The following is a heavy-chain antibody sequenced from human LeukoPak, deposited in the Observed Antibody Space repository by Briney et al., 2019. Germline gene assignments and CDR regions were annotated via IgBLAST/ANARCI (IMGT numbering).Heavy chain of an antibody. V-gene: IGHV3-23*01. J-gene: IGHJ4*02. CDR3: AKATRPADSSSNYVDFDC. Sequence: PGGSLRLSCAASGFXFSSYAITWVRQAPGKGLEWVSAIGDSTYSADSVKGRFTISRDNSKNTLYLQMNSLRGEDTAVYYCAKATRPADSSSNYVDFDCWGQGTRVTVSS. CDR1: GFXFSSYA. D-gene: IGHD6-13*01. CDR2: IGDST.